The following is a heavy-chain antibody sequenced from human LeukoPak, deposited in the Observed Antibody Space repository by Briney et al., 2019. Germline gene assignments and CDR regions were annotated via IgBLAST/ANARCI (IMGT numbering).Heavy chain of an antibody. CDR3: ARTGRHSSSWDYYYGMDV. CDR2: IRQDGSDK. D-gene: IGHD6-13*01. CDR1: GFTFSAYW. V-gene: IGHV3-7*03. J-gene: IGHJ6*02. Sequence: GGSLRLSCSASGFTFSAYWMAWVRQAPGKGLEWVANIRQDGSDKYYVDSVKGRFTVSRDNSKNTLYLQMNSLRAEDTAVYYCARTGRHSSSWDYYYGMDVWGQGTTVTVSS.